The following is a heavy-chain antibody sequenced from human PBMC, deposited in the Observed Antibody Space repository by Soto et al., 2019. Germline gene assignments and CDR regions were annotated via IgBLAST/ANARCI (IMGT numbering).Heavy chain of an antibody. CDR3: ALRSMAVVPEY. Sequence: QVQLQESGPGLVKPSETLSLTCAVSGDSISSYYCRWIRQPPGKGLESIGYLYDGRSANYNPSLTSRVTSSADASTNQCSLTLSSMPAADPAVYYCALRSMAVVPEYWGQGTLVTVSS. D-gene: IGHD3-3*02. V-gene: IGHV4-59*01. CDR1: GDSISSYY. CDR2: LYDGRSA. J-gene: IGHJ4*02.